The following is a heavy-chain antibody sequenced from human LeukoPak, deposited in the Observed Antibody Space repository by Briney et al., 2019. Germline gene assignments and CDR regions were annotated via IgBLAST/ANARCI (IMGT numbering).Heavy chain of an antibody. D-gene: IGHD2-15*01. V-gene: IGHV4-34*01. CDR1: GGSFNAFY. Sequence: SETLSLTCAVSGGSFNAFYWSWIRQPPGQGLEWIGEINHSGRPMYNPSLKGRLIMSVDTSKNQFSLKLSSVTAADTAVYYCARGPISDIVVVVAAITYFDYWGQGTLVTVSS. CDR2: INHSGRP. J-gene: IGHJ4*02. CDR3: ARGPISDIVVVVAAITYFDY.